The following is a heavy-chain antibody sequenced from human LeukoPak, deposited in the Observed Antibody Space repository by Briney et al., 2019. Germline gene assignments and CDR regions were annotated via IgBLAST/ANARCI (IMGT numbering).Heavy chain of an antibody. D-gene: IGHD1-26*01. J-gene: IGHJ4*02. CDR1: GFTFSSHE. CDR3: AGPQSGY. CDR2: ISESGSTT. V-gene: IGHV3-48*03. Sequence: PGGSLRLSCAASGFTFSSHEMIWVRQAPGKGLEWVSFISESGSTTRYADSVKGRVTISRDNAENSLSLHMNSLTVEDAAVYYCAGPQSGYWGQGTLVTVSS.